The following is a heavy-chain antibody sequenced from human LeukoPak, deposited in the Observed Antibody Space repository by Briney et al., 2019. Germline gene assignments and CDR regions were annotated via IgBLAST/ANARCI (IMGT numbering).Heavy chain of an antibody. CDR2: ISSSGSTI. CDR1: GFTFSKAW. Sequence: GGSLRLSCAASGFTFSKAWMSWIRQAPGKGLEWVSYISSSGSTIYYADSVKGRFTISRDNAKNSLYLQMNSLRAEDTAVYYCATLLWFGALLGERFDYWGQGTLVTVSS. CDR3: ATLLWFGALLGERFDY. D-gene: IGHD3-10*01. J-gene: IGHJ4*02. V-gene: IGHV3-11*01.